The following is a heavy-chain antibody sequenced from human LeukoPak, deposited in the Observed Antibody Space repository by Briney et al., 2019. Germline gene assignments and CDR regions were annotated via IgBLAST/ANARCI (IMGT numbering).Heavy chain of an antibody. CDR3: ASTYSSSYLGERWFDP. CDR2: INDSGST. CDR1: GGSFSGYY. Sequence: SETLSLTCAVYGGSFSGYYWSWIRQPPGKGLEWIGEINDSGSTNYNPSLKSRVTMSVGTSKNQFSLKLSSVTAAETAVYYCASTYSSSYLGERWFDPWGQGTLVTVSS. V-gene: IGHV4-34*01. J-gene: IGHJ5*02. D-gene: IGHD6-13*01.